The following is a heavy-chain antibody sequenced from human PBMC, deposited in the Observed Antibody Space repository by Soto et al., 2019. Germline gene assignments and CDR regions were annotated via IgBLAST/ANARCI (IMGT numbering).Heavy chain of an antibody. CDR1: GGSISNFY. CDR3: ARHPLYGEYFDY. V-gene: IGHV4-59*08. D-gene: IGHD4-17*01. Sequence: SETLSLTCTVSGGSISNFYWSWIRQPPGKGLEWIGYVYYTGSTSYNPSLKRRVTFSVDSSKDQFSLRLSSVTAADTAVYYCARHPLYGEYFDYWGQGTLVTVSS. CDR2: VYYTGST. J-gene: IGHJ4*02.